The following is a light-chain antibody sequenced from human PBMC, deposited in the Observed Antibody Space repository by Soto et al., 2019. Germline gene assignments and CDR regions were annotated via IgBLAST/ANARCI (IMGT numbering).Light chain of an antibody. CDR3: AAWDDSLSAFCV. V-gene: IGLV1-47*01. CDR2: RNN. J-gene: IGLJ1*01. CDR1: SSNIGSNY. Sequence: QSALTQPPSASGTPGQRVTISCSGSSSNIGSNYVYWYQQPPGTAPKLLIYRNNQRPSGVPDRFSGSKSGTSASLAISGLRSEDEADYYCAAWDDSLSAFCVFGTGTKVTVL.